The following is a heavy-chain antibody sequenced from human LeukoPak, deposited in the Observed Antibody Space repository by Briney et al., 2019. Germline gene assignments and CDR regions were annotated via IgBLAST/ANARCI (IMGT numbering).Heavy chain of an antibody. CDR1: GGSISSYY. CDR3: ARAGTNYYGMDV. J-gene: IGHJ6*02. V-gene: IGHV4-59*01. CDR2: IYYSGST. Sequence: SETLSLTCTVSGGSISSYYWSWIRQPPGKGLEWIGYIYYSGSTNHNPSLKSRVTISVDTSNNRFSLKVSSVTAADTAVYYCARAGTNYYGMDVWGQGTTVTVSS. D-gene: IGHD1-1*01.